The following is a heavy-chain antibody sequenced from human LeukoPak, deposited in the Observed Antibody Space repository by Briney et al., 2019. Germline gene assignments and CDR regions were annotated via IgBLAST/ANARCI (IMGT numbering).Heavy chain of an antibody. Sequence: ASVKVSCKASGYTFTSYGISWVRQAPGQGLEWMGWISAYNGNTNYAQKLQGRVTMTTDTSTSTAYMELRSLRSDDTAVYYCARVRSGSYWPTYYFDYWGQGTLVTVSS. CDR2: ISAYNGNT. D-gene: IGHD1-26*01. CDR3: ARVRSGSYWPTYYFDY. V-gene: IGHV1-18*01. CDR1: GYTFTSYG. J-gene: IGHJ4*02.